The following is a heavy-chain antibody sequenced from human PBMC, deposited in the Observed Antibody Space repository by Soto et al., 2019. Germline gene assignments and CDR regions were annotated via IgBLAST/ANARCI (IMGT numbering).Heavy chain of an antibody. Sequence: SETLSLTCTVSSGSIRSYYWSWIRQPPGKGLEWIGYIYSSGSTHYNPSLQNRVTISIDTSKNQVSLKVNSVAAADTAVYYCARDHPHSYGVYYFDYWGQGTPVTVSS. CDR3: ARDHPHSYGVYYFDY. D-gene: IGHD5-18*01. CDR2: IYSSGST. J-gene: IGHJ4*02. V-gene: IGHV4-59*01. CDR1: SGSIRSYY.